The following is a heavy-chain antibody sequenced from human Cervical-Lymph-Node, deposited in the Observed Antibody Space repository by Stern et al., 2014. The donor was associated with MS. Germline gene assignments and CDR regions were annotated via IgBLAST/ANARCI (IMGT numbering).Heavy chain of an antibody. J-gene: IGHJ5*02. CDR2: LYYSGST. D-gene: IGHD2-2*01. V-gene: IGHV4-30-4*01. CDR3: ASANCSSTSCPNWFDP. CDR1: CGSISRGDYY. Sequence: QVQLQESGPELEKPSQTLSLTCKVSCGSISRGDYYWSWIRQPPGKGLVWIGDLYYSGSTYDNPSLKSRVAISVDTSKTQFSLKLSSVTAADTAVYYCASANCSSTSCPNWFDPWGQGTLVTVSS.